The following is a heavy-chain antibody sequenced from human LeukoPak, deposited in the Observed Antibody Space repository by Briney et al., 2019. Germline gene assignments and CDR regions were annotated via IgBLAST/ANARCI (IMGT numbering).Heavy chain of an antibody. V-gene: IGHV3-23*01. CDR3: AKDIRGNTGLGSMDA. J-gene: IGHJ6*03. CDR2: ISDSGDAT. D-gene: IGHD1/OR15-1a*01. CDR1: GFTFSTYA. Sequence: GGSLRLSCAASGFTFSTYAMSWVRQAPGKGLEWVSTISDSGDATYYADSVKGRFTISRDNSKSTLYLQMNSLRVEETAVYSCAKDIRGNTGLGSMDAWGKGTTVTVSS.